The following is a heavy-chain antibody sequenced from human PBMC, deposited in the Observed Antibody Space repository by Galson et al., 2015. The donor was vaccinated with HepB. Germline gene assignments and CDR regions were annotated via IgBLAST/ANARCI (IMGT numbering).Heavy chain of an antibody. CDR3: ARSIAARPGWFDP. V-gene: IGHV2-70*01. CDR2: IDWDDDK. Sequence: PALVKPTQTLTLTCTFSGFSLSTSGVGVGWIRQPPGKALEWLALIDWDDDKYYSTSLKTRLTISKDTSKNQVVLTMTNMDPVDTATYYCARSIAARPGWFDPWGQGTLVTVSS. D-gene: IGHD6-6*01. CDR1: GFSLSTSGVG. J-gene: IGHJ5*02.